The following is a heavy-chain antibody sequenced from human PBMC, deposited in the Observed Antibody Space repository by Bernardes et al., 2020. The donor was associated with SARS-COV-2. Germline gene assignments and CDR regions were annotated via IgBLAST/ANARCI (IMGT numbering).Heavy chain of an antibody. CDR2: IYNSGRT. CDR1: GDFISSGGHL. Sequence: SESLSLTCTVSGDFISSGGHLWNWLRQHPGKGLEWIGYIYNSGRTYYNPSLKSRVTISLDTSKNQFSLNLSSVTAADTAVYYCATFYYDRDYWGQGTLVTVSS. J-gene: IGHJ4*02. CDR3: ATFYYDRDY. V-gene: IGHV4-31*03. D-gene: IGHD3-22*01.